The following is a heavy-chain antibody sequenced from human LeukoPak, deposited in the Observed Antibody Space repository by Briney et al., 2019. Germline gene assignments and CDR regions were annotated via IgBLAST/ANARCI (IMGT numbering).Heavy chain of an antibody. CDR1: GFTFSRYW. V-gene: IGHV3-74*01. CDR3: ARGLVLVETPGDDFDH. J-gene: IGHJ4*02. CDR2: ITPDGSYT. Sequence: GGSLRLSCAASGFTFSRYWMHWVRQGPGKELVWVSRITPDGSYTSYADSMRGRFTISRDNAKNTLFLQMNSLRAEDTAVYFCARGLVLVETPGDDFDHWGQGTLVSVSS. D-gene: IGHD2-8*02.